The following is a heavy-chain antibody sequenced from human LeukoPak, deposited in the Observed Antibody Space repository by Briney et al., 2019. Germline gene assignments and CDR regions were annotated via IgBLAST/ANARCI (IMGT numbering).Heavy chain of an antibody. CDR2: INPNSGGT. CDR3: ARVEGDYDGNYYYYYGMDV. D-gene: IGHD4-23*01. V-gene: IGHV1-2*02. Sequence: ASVKVSCKASGSTYTGYYMHWVRQAPGQGLEWMGWINPNSGGTNYAQKFQGRVTMTRDTSISTAYMELSRLRSDDTAVYYCARVEGDYDGNYYYYYGMDVWGQGTTVTVSS. CDR1: GSTYTGYY. J-gene: IGHJ6*02.